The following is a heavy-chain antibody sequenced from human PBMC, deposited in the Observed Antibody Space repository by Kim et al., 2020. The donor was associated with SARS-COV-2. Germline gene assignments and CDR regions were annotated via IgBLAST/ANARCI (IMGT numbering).Heavy chain of an antibody. CDR2: ISGTFGGTHYP. Sequence: GGSLRLSCAASGFTFSSYSMSWVRQAPGRGLEWVSVISGTFGGTHYPYYADSVKGRFTISRDNSRNTHYLQMNSLRVDDTAIYYCAKHPSHRIAAAADVCYFDYWGQGTLVTVSS. V-gene: IGHV3-23*01. CDR3: AKHPSHRIAAAADVCYFDY. CDR1: GFTFSSYS. J-gene: IGHJ4*02. D-gene: IGHD6-13*01.